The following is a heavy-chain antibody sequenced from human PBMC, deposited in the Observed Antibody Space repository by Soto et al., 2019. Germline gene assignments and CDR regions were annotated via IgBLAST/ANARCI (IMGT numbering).Heavy chain of an antibody. CDR2: INAGNGNT. Sequence: QVQLVQSGAEEKKPGASVKVSCKASGYTFTAYAMHWVRQAPGQRLEWMGWINAGNGNTKYSQKFQGRVTITRDTSASTADMELSSLRSEDTAVYSCARAVAVPADFDYWGQGTLVTVSS. CDR3: ARAVAVPADFDY. CDR1: GYTFTAYA. V-gene: IGHV1-3*05. D-gene: IGHD6-19*01. J-gene: IGHJ4*02.